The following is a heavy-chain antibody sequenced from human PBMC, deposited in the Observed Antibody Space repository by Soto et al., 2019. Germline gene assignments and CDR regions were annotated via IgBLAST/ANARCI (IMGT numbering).Heavy chain of an antibody. D-gene: IGHD3-22*01. J-gene: IGHJ4*02. CDR2: ISGSGGST. CDR1: GFTFSSYA. V-gene: IGHV3-23*01. Sequence: GGSLRLSCAASGFTFSSYAMSWVRQAPGKGLEWVSAISGSGGSTYYADSVKGRFTISRDNSKNTLYLQMNSLRAEDTAVYYCAKDYYDSSASRTFDYWGQGTLVTVSS. CDR3: AKDYYDSSASRTFDY.